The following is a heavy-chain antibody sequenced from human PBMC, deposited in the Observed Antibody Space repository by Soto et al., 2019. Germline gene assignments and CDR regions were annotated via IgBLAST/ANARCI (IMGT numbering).Heavy chain of an antibody. Sequence: QVQLVQSGAEVKKPGASVKVSCKASGYTFTSYYMHWVRQAPGQGLEWMGIINPSGGSTSYAQKFQGRVTMNRDTSTSTVYMELSSLRSEDTAVYYCARECRNSSGGYFEVWNTNWFDPWGQGTLVTVSS. D-gene: IGHD6-19*01. V-gene: IGHV1-46*01. CDR3: ARECRNSSGGYFEVWNTNWFDP. CDR2: INPSGGST. CDR1: GYTFTSYY. J-gene: IGHJ5*02.